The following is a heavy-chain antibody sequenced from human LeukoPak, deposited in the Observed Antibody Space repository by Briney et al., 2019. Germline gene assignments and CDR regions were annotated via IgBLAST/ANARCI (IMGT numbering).Heavy chain of an antibody. V-gene: IGHV3-20*04. D-gene: IGHD3-3*01. CDR2: INWNGGST. CDR1: GFTFDDYG. CDR3: ARDNSDFWSGYYHHGYYYMDV. J-gene: IGHJ6*03. Sequence: GGSLRLSCAASGFTFDDYGMSWVRQAPGKGLEWVSGINWNGGSTGYADSVKGRFTISRDNAKNSLYLQMNSLRAEDTALYYCARDNSDFWSGYYHHGYYYMDVWGKGTTVTVSS.